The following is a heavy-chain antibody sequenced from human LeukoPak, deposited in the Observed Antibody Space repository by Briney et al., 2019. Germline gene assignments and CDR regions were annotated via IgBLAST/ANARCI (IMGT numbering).Heavy chain of an antibody. CDR1: GFTFSSYG. V-gene: IGHV3-33*01. CDR3: ARGRTTVNP. J-gene: IGHJ5*02. D-gene: IGHD4-17*01. CDR2: IWYDGSNK. Sequence: PGGSLRLSCAASGFTFSSYGMHWVRQAPDKGLEWVAVIWYDGSNKYYADSVKGRFTISRDNSKNTLYLQMNSLRAEDTAVYYCARGRTTVNPWGQGTLVTASS.